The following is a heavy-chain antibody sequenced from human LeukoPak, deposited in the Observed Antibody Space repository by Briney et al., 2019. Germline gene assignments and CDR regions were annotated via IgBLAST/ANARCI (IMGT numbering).Heavy chain of an antibody. CDR3: TRDRAYGALDY. Sequence: GGSLRLSCAASGFTFSSYEMNWVRQAPGKGLEWVSYISSSGSTIYYADSVKGRFTISRDNAKNSVYLQMISLRDEDTAVYYCTRDRAYGALDYWGQGTLVTVSS. CDR2: ISSSGSTI. V-gene: IGHV3-48*03. D-gene: IGHD4/OR15-4a*01. CDR1: GFTFSSYE. J-gene: IGHJ4*02.